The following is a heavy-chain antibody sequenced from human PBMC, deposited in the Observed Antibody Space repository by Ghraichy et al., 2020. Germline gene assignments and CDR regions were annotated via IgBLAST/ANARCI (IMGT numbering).Heavy chain of an antibody. V-gene: IGHV3-21*01. J-gene: IGHJ6*02. Sequence: GGSLRLSCAASGFTFSSYSMSWVRQAPGKGLEWVSSIVSSSTYIYYADSLKGRFTISRDNARNSLYLQMNSLRAEDTAVYYCARDNYYYYGMDVWGQGTTVTVSS. CDR3: ARDNYYYYGMDV. CDR2: IVSSSTYI. CDR1: GFTFSSYS.